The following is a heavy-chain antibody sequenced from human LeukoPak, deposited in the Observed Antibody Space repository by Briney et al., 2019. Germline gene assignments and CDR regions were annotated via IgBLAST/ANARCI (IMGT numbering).Heavy chain of an antibody. V-gene: IGHV4-59*01. D-gene: IGHD5-18*01. Sequence: SETLSLTYTVSGGSISSFYWTWIRQPPGKGLEWIGCIYYSGSTNFNPSLKSRVTISVDTSMNQFSLKLSSVTAADTAVYYCAREKGNSYGYDYWGQGTLVTVSS. J-gene: IGHJ4*02. CDR2: IYYSGST. CDR1: GGSISSFY. CDR3: AREKGNSYGYDY.